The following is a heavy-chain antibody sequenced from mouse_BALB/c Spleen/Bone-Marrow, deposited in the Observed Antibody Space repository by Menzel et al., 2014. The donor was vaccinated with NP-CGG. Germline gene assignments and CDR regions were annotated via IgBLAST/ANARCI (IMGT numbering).Heavy chain of an antibody. J-gene: IGHJ4*01. D-gene: IGHD2-12*01. V-gene: IGHV1-62-2*01. CDR2: FYPGSGSI. CDR1: GYTFTDYI. Sequence: VQLQQSGAELMKPGTSVNLSCKASGYTFTDYIIHWVKQRSGQGLEWIGWFYPGSGSIKYNEKFKDKATLTADKSSNTVYMELSRLTSEDSAVYFCARHEDLDIRRRLSAMDYWGQGTSVTVSS. CDR3: ARHEDLDIRRRLSAMDY.